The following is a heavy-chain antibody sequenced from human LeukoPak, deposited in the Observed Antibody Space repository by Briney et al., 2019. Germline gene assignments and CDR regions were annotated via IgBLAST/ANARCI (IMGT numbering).Heavy chain of an antibody. Sequence: SVKVSCKASGGTLSSYAISWVRQAPGQGLEWMGGIIPSFGTANYAQKFQGRVTITADESTSTAYMELSSLRSEDTAVYYCARPLGYCSSTSCYAPFDYWGQGTLVTVSS. J-gene: IGHJ4*02. CDR3: ARPLGYCSSTSCYAPFDY. CDR2: IIPSFGTA. D-gene: IGHD2-2*01. CDR1: GGTLSSYA. V-gene: IGHV1-69*13.